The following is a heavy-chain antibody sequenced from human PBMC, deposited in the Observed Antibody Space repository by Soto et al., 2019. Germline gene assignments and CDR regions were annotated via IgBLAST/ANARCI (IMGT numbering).Heavy chain of an antibody. CDR1: GFTFSSYA. J-gene: IGHJ4*02. D-gene: IGHD4-17*01. CDR3: ARMSTPSDYGDFEPNWDY. V-gene: IGHV3-30-3*01. Sequence: GGSLRLSCAASGFTFSSYAMHWVRQAPGKGLEWVAVISYDGSNKYYADSVKGRFTISRDNSKNTLYLQMNSLRAEDTAVYYCARMSTPSDYGDFEPNWDYWGQGTLVTVSS. CDR2: ISYDGSNK.